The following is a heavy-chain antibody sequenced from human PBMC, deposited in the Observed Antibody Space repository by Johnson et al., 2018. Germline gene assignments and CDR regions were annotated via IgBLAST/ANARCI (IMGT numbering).Heavy chain of an antibody. J-gene: IGHJ3*01. V-gene: IGHV4-61*02. CDR3: ARARGVAGTTWGYGCPT. D-gene: IGHD1-7*01. Sequence: QVQLQESGPGLVKPSQTLSLTCTVSGGSISSGSYYWSWIRQPAGKGLEWIGRIYASGSTAYNPSLKTRVTMSVDTSKNQFSLQLTSVTAADTAVYYCARARGVAGTTWGYGCPTWGQGTMITVSS. CDR1: GGSISSGSYY. CDR2: IYASGST.